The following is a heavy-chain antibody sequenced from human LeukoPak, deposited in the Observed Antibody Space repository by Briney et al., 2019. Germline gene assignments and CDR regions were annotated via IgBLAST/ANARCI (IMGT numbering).Heavy chain of an antibody. V-gene: IGHV3-7*01. CDR3: GRDPYYDALDY. D-gene: IGHD3-16*01. Sequence: GGSLRLSCAASGFTFSSYWMSWVRQAPGKGLEWVANIKDDGREEYYVDSVKGRFTISRDNAKNSLYLHMNSLRAEDTAVYYCGRDPYYDALDYWGQGTPVTVSS. CDR1: GFTFSSYW. CDR2: IKDDGREE. J-gene: IGHJ4*02.